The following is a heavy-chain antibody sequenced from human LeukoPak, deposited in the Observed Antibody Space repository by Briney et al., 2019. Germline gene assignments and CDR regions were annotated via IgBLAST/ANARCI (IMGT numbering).Heavy chain of an antibody. J-gene: IGHJ4*02. D-gene: IGHD3-10*01. V-gene: IGHV4-39*07. CDR3: ARRAGSGLEVSFDY. CDR1: GGSISSSSYY. Sequence: SETLSLTCTVSGGSISSSSYYWGWIRQPPGKGLEWIGSIYYSGSTYYNPSLKSRVTISVDTSKNQFSLKLSSVTAADTAVYYCARRAGSGLEVSFDYWGQGTLVTVSS. CDR2: IYYSGST.